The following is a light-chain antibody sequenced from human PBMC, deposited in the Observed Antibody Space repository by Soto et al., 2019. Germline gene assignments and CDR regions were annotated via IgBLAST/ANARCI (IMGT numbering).Light chain of an antibody. Sequence: QSVLTQPASVSGSAGQSITISCSGTMRDVGAYNLVSWYQQHPGTAPKLIIYEVRNRPSGISSRFSGSRSGNTASLTISGLQPEDEGDYCCSAYTARSTLVFGGGTKLTVL. CDR1: MRDVGAYNL. CDR2: EVR. CDR3: SAYTARSTLV. V-gene: IGLV2-14*01. J-gene: IGLJ3*02.